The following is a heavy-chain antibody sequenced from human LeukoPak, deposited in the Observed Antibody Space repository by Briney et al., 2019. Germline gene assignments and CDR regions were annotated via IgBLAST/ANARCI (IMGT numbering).Heavy chain of an antibody. CDR2: ISGSGGRT. D-gene: IGHD3-22*01. CDR1: GFTFSSYA. Sequence: GGSLRLSCAASGFTFSSYAMSWVRQAPGKGLEWVSAISGSGGRTYYADSVKGRFTISRDNPQNTLYLQMNSLRAEDTAVYYCAKVKAYYYDSSGYYIDAFDLWGQGTMVTVSP. V-gene: IGHV3-23*01. J-gene: IGHJ3*01. CDR3: AKVKAYYYDSSGYYIDAFDL.